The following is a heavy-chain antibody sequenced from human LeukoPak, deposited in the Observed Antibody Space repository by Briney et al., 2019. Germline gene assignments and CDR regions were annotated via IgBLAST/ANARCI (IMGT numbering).Heavy chain of an antibody. CDR3: AKGHRMVRGVPFDY. J-gene: IGHJ4*02. V-gene: IGHV3-30*18. Sequence: GRSLRLSCAASGFTFNDFAMHWVRQAPGKGLEWVAVISFDGSNKYSADSVKGRFTVSRDNSKNTLYLQMNSLRAEDTAVYYCAKGHRMVRGVPFDYWGQGTLVTVSS. D-gene: IGHD3-10*01. CDR1: GFTFNDFA. CDR2: ISFDGSNK.